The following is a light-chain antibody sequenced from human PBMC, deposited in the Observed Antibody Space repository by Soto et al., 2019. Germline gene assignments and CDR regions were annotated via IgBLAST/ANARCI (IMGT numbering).Light chain of an antibody. CDR1: QRVSSSY. CDR3: QQYGSSPQT. V-gene: IGKV3-20*01. J-gene: IGKJ1*01. CDR2: DTS. Sequence: EIVLTQSPGTLSLSPGERATLSCTTSQRVSSSYLAWYQQKPGQAPRLLMYDTSSRATGIPDRFSGSGSGTDFTLTISGLEPEDCAVYYCQQYGSSPQTFGQGTTVEIK.